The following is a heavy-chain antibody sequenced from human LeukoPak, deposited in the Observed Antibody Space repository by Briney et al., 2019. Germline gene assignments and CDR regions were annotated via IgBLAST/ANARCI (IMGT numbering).Heavy chain of an antibody. J-gene: IGHJ4*02. CDR1: GGTFSSYA. Sequence: SVKVSCKASGGTFSSYAISWVRQAPGQGLEWMGRIIPIFGTANYAQKIQGRVTITADKSTSTAYMELSSLRSEDTAVYYCAREGPTIAARLDYWGQGTLVTVSS. CDR3: AREGPTIAARLDY. V-gene: IGHV1-69*06. CDR2: IIPIFGTA. D-gene: IGHD6-6*01.